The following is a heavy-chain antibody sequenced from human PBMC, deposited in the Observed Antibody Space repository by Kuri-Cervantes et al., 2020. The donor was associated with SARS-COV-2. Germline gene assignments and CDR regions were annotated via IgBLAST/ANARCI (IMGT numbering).Heavy chain of an antibody. CDR3: ARSPPLGYFDL. V-gene: IGHV3-30-3*01. Sequence: GGSLRLCCAASGFTFSSYAMHWVRQAPVKGLEWAAVISYDGSNKYYADSVKGRFTISRDNSKNTLYLPMNSLRAEDTAVYYCARSPPLGYFDLWGRGTPVTVSS. CDR2: ISYDGSNK. J-gene: IGHJ2*01. CDR1: GFTFSSYA.